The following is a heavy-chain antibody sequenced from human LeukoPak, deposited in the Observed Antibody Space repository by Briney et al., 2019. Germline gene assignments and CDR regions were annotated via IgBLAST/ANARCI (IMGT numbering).Heavy chain of an antibody. D-gene: IGHD6-6*01. CDR3: ARACHYSSSSCAFDI. CDR1: GFTFSSYS. CDR2: ISSSRSYI. J-gene: IGHJ3*02. V-gene: IGHV3-21*01. Sequence: PGGSLRLSCAASGFTFSSYSMNWVRQAPGKGLEWVSSISSSRSYIYYADSVKGRFTISRDNAKNSLYLQMNSLRAEDTAVYYCARACHYSSSSCAFDIWGQGTMVTVSS.